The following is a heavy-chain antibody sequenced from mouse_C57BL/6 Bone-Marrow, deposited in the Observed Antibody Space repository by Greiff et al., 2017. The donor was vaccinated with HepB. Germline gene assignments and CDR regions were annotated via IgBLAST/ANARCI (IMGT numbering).Heavy chain of an antibody. CDR2: IDPEDGDT. V-gene: IGHV14-1*01. CDR3: TPYYYGSSYVGWYFDV. D-gene: IGHD1-1*01. CDR1: GFNIKDYY. J-gene: IGHJ1*03. Sequence: EVKLQQSGAELVRPGASVKLSCTASGFNIKDYYMHWVKQRPEQGLEWIGRIDPEDGDTEYAPKFQGKATMTADTSSNTAYLQLSSLTSEDTAVYYCTPYYYGSSYVGWYFDVWGTGTTVTVSS.